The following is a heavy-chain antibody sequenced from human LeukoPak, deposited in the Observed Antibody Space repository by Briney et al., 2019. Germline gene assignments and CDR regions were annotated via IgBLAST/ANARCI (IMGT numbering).Heavy chain of an antibody. CDR2: ITSTGSAI. CDR1: GFMFSDYY. D-gene: IGHD6-13*01. CDR3: ARTYSSSSYSPFDY. V-gene: IGHV3-11*01. J-gene: IGHJ4*02. Sequence: GGSLRLSCAASGFMFSDYYINWIRQAPGKGLEWLAYITSTGSAIYYADSVKGRFTTSSDNAKNSLYLQMNSLRAEDTAVYYCARTYSSSSYSPFDYWGQGTLVTVSS.